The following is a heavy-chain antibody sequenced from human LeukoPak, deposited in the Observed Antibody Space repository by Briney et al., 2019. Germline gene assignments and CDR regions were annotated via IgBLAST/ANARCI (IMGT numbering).Heavy chain of an antibody. CDR1: GSSFTSYW. Sequence: GESLQISCKGSGSSFTSYWIGWVRQLPGKGLEWMGIIYPGDSDTRYSPSFQGQVTISADKSISTAYLQWSSLKASDTAMYYCARQDDSSGYPSFDIWGQGTMVTVSS. V-gene: IGHV5-51*01. CDR2: IYPGDSDT. D-gene: IGHD3-22*01. J-gene: IGHJ3*02. CDR3: ARQDDSSGYPSFDI.